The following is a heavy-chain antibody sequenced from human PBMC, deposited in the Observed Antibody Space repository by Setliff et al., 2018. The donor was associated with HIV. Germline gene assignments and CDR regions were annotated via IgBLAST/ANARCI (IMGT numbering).Heavy chain of an antibody. V-gene: IGHV4-61*01. CDR3: ARDPNTGWYHLDF. CDR1: GGSVSSGSYY. J-gene: IGHJ4*02. CDR2: INTSGSA. D-gene: IGHD2-15*01. Sequence: PSETLSLTCTVSGGSVSSGSYYWSWIRQPPGKGLEWIGYINTSGSAKYNPSLKSRLTMSVDSSGNQFSLTLTSVTAADTAVYYCARDPNTGWYHLDFWGPGALVTVS.